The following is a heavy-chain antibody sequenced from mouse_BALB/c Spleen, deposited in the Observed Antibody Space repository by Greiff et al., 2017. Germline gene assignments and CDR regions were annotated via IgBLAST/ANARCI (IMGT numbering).Heavy chain of an antibody. V-gene: IGHV3-6*02. D-gene: IGHD2-3*01. CDR1: GYSITSGYY. CDR2: ISYDGSN. Sequence: EVKLMESGPGLVKPSQSLSLTCSVTGYSITSGYYWNWIRQFPGNKLEWMGYISYDGSNNYNPSLKNRISITRDTSKNQFFLKLNSVTTEDTATYYCAREGRWDAMDYWGQGTSVTVSS. J-gene: IGHJ4*01. CDR3: AREGRWDAMDY.